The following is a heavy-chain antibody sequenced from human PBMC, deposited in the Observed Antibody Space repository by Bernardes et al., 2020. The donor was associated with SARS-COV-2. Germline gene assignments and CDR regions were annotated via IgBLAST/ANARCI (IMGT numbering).Heavy chain of an antibody. J-gene: IGHJ3*02. CDR1: GFTFSNYW. CDR2: SNGDGDHT. Sequence: GGSLRLSCAASGFTFSNYWMHWVRQVPGKGLVWVSRSNGDGDHTNYADSVKGRFTISRDNSKNTLYLQMNSLRAEDTAVYYCAKTRSGSYWDAFDIWGQGTMVTVSS. D-gene: IGHD1-26*01. CDR3: AKTRSGSYWDAFDI. V-gene: IGHV3-74*01.